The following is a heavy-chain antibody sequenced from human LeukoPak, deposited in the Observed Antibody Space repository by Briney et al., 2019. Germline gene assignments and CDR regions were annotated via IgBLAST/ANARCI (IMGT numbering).Heavy chain of an antibody. V-gene: IGHV4-4*02. D-gene: IGHD1-26*01. J-gene: IGHJ4*02. CDR1: GGSISSDTW. CDR2: IHHSGST. Sequence: SGTLSLTCVVSGGSISSDTWWSWVRQPPGKGLDWIGEIHHSGSTNYNPSLKSRLTISLDKFKNQFSLKLNSVTAADTAVYYCASKKNSGSNYFDYWGQGTLVTVSS. CDR3: ASKKNSGSNYFDY.